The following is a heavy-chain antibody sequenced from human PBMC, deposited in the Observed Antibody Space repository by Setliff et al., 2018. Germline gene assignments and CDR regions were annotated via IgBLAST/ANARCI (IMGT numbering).Heavy chain of an antibody. Sequence: PGGSLRLSCAASGLTFNNYAMSWIRQAPGKGLEWVSYLSSSGSTIYYADSVKGRFIISSDNSKNTVYLQMNSLRAADTAVYHCARVGQATVVTAIHGALDYWGQGTLVTVSS. CDR1: GLTFNNYA. D-gene: IGHD2-21*02. CDR3: ARVGQATVVTAIHGALDY. V-gene: IGHV3-11*04. CDR2: LSSSGSTI. J-gene: IGHJ4*02.